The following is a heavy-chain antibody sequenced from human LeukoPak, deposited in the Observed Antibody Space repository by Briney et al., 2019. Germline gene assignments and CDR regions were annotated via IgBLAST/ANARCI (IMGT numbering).Heavy chain of an antibody. CDR3: ARDRHCVNGVCHSPPGMDV. CDR2: VWFHKNQ. D-gene: IGHD2-8*01. CDR1: GFIFNDYG. J-gene: IGHJ6*02. V-gene: IGHV3-33*01. Sequence: PGGSLRFSCAASGFIFNDYGMQWVRQVPGKGLEWVADVWFHKNQHFADSVKGRFAISRDNSKNTVYLQINSLRAEDTAVYYCARDRHCVNGVCHSPPGMDVWGQGTTVTVSS.